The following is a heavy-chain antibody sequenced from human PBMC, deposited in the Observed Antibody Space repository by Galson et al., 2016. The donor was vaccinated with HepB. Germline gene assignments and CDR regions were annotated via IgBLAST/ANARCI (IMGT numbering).Heavy chain of an antibody. CDR2: ISYDGSNK. Sequence: SLRLSCAASGFTFSIYAMHWVRQAPGKGLEWVAVISYDGSNKYYADSVKGRFTISRDNSKNTLYLQMNSLRAEDTAVYYCASIAAAGYYYGMDVWPRDHGHRLL. V-gene: IGHV3-30-3*01. CDR1: GFTFSIYA. CDR3: ASIAAAGYYYGMDV. J-gene: IGHJ6*02. D-gene: IGHD6-13*01.